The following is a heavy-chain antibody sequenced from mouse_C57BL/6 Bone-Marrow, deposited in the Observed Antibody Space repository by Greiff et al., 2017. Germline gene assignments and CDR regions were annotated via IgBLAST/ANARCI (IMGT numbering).Heavy chain of an antibody. CDR3: ARLTTVVATEYFDY. CDR2: INPNNGGT. V-gene: IGHV1-18*01. Sequence: VQLQQSGPELVKPGASVKIPCKASGYTFTDYNMDWVKQSHGKSLEWIGDINPNNGGTIYNQKFKGKATLTVAKSSSTAYMERRSLTSEDTAVYYCARLTTVVATEYFDYWGQGTTLTVAS. J-gene: IGHJ2*01. D-gene: IGHD1-1*01. CDR1: GYTFTDYN.